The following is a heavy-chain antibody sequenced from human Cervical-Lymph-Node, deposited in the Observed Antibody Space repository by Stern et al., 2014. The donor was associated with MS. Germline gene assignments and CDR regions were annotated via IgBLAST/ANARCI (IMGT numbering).Heavy chain of an antibody. CDR2: ISFDGSNK. V-gene: IGHV3-30*04. J-gene: IGHJ3*02. CDR1: EFMFSSYS. Sequence: VQLEESGGGVVQPGRSLRLSCAASEFMFSSYSMHWVRQAPGKGLEWVAVISFDGSNKYYADSVKGRFTISRDNSKNTLYLQVNSLRTEDAAVYYCARESLYDFPDAFDIWGEGTMVTVS. D-gene: IGHD3-3*01. CDR3: ARESLYDFPDAFDI.